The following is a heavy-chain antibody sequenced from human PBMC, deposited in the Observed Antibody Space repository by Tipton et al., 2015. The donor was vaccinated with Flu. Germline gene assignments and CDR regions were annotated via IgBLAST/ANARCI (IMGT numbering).Heavy chain of an antibody. V-gene: IGHV4-59*01. D-gene: IGHD1-26*01. Sequence: LSCTVSGGSISSYYWSWIRQPPGKGLEWIGYIYYSGSTNCNPSLKSRVTISVDTSKNQFSLKLSSVTAADTAVYYCARYGTYDGSRYFQHWGQGTLVTVSS. CDR2: IYYSGST. CDR3: ARYGTYDGSRYFQH. J-gene: IGHJ1*01. CDR1: GGSISSYY.